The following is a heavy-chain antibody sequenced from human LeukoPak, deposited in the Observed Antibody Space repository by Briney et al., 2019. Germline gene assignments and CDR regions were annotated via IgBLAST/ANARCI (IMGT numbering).Heavy chain of an antibody. Sequence: ASVKVSCKASGYTFTGYYMHWVRQAPGQGLEWMGWINPNSGGTNYAQKFQGRVTMTRDTSISTAYMELSRLSYDDTAVYYCAKGGQLAPPYYFDYWGQGTLVTVSS. CDR2: INPNSGGT. D-gene: IGHD6-6*01. V-gene: IGHV1-2*02. J-gene: IGHJ4*02. CDR1: GYTFTGYY. CDR3: AKGGQLAPPYYFDY.